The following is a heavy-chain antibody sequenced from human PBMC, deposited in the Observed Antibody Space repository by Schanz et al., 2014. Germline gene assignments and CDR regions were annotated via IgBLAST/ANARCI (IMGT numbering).Heavy chain of an antibody. D-gene: IGHD5-18*01. CDR3: ARDTSYGMDV. CDR1: GFTFSTYA. J-gene: IGHJ6*02. V-gene: IGHV3-23*04. Sequence: EGQLAESGGGLVQPGGSLRLSCAASGFTFSTYAMSWVRQAPGKGLEWVSALSGSGGSTYYADSVKGRFTISRDNAKNSLFLQMNSLRVEDTAVYYCARDTSYGMDVWGQGTTVTVSS. CDR2: LSGSGGST.